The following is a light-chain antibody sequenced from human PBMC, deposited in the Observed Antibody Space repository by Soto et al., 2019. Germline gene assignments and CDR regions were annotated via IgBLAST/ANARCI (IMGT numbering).Light chain of an antibody. Sequence: EIVMTQSPATLSVSPGERATLSCRASQSVSRNLAWYQQKPGQAPRLLIYGASTRATGIPARFSGSGSGTEFTLTISSLQSEDFAVYYCQQYNDWPYTFGQGTKREI. CDR3: QQYNDWPYT. CDR1: QSVSRN. J-gene: IGKJ2*01. V-gene: IGKV3-15*01. CDR2: GAS.